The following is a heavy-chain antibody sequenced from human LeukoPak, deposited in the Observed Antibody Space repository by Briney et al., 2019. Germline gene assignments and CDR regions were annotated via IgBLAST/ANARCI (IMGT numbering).Heavy chain of an antibody. V-gene: IGHV3-30*03. D-gene: IGHD5-12*01. J-gene: IGHJ4*02. CDR1: GFTFSSYG. Sequence: GRSLRLSCAASGFTFSSYGMHWVRQAPGKGLEWVAVISYDGSNKYYADSVKGRFTISRDNSKNTPYLQMNSLRAEDTAVYYCARKGYSGYDYLDYWGQGTLVTVSS. CDR3: ARKGYSGYDYLDY. CDR2: ISYDGSNK.